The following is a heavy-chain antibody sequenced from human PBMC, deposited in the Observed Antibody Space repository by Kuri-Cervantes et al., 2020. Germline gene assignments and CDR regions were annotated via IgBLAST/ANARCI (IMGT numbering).Heavy chain of an antibody. D-gene: IGHD1-1*01. V-gene: IGHV3-7*01. CDR1: GFTFSSYW. Sequence: GESLKISCAASGFTFSSYWMSWVRQAPGKGLEWVANIKQDGSEEYYVDSVKGRFTISRDNAKNSLYLQMNSLRAEDTAVYYCARDRGYNWNVEWFDPWGQGTLVTVSS. J-gene: IGHJ5*02. CDR2: IKQDGSEE. CDR3: ARDRGYNWNVEWFDP.